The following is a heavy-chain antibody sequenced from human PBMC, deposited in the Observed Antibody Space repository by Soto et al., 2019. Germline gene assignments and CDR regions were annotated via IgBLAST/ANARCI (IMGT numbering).Heavy chain of an antibody. CDR1: GYTFTTYG. Sequence: ASVKVSCKASGYTFTTYGISWVRQAPGQGLEWMGWISAYSGNTKYAQKLQGRVTMTTDTSTSTAYMELGSLRSDDTAVYYCARGIVTVTSDAFDIWGQGTMVTVSS. CDR3: ARGIVTVTSDAFDI. J-gene: IGHJ3*02. V-gene: IGHV1-18*01. D-gene: IGHD4-17*01. CDR2: ISAYSGNT.